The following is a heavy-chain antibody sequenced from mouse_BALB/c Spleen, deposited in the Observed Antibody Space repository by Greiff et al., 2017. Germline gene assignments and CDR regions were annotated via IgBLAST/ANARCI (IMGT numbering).Heavy chain of an antibody. V-gene: IGHV3-2*02. D-gene: IGHD4-1*01. Sequence: EVQLQESGPGLVKPSQSLSLTCTVTGYSITSDYAWNWIRQFPGNKLEWMGYISYSGSTSYNPSLKSRISITRDTSKNQFFLQLNSVTTEDTATYYCARRINWDGYYFDYWGQGTTLTVSS. J-gene: IGHJ2*01. CDR3: ARRINWDGYYFDY. CDR2: ISYSGST. CDR1: GYSITSDYA.